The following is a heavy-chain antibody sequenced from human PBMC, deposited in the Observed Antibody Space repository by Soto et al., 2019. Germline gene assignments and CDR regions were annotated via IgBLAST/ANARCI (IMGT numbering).Heavy chain of an antibody. CDR1: GFTFSSYG. V-gene: IGHV3-30*02. CDR3: AKDLWDLYYFDY. D-gene: IGHD3-16*01. Sequence: GGSLRLSCAASGFTFSSYGMHWVRQAPGKGLEWVAVIWYDGSNKYYADSVKGRSTISRDNSKNTLYLQMNSLRAEDTAVYYCAKDLWDLYYFDYWGQGTLVTVSS. CDR2: IWYDGSNK. J-gene: IGHJ4*02.